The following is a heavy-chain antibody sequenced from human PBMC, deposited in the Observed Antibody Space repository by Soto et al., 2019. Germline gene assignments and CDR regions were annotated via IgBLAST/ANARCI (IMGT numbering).Heavy chain of an antibody. Sequence: GGSLRLSCAASGFTFNNYAMNWVRQAPGMGLEWVSLISASAGSTYYADSVKGRFTISRDNSKNTLYLQMNSLRAEDTAVYYCAKTLRYFDWLFNDAFDIWGQGTMVTVSS. J-gene: IGHJ3*02. CDR2: ISASAGST. CDR1: GFTFNNYA. D-gene: IGHD3-9*01. CDR3: AKTLRYFDWLFNDAFDI. V-gene: IGHV3-23*01.